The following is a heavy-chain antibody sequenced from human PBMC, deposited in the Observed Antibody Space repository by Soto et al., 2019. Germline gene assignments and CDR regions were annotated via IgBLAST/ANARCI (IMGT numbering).Heavy chain of an antibody. Sequence: GSLRLSCAASGFTFSSYSMNWVRQAPGKGLEWVSYISSSSSTIYYADSVKGRFTISRDNAKNSLYLQMNSLRAEDTAVYYCTTDPVTMIVVVPSSGWGQGTLVTVSS. D-gene: IGHD3-22*01. V-gene: IGHV3-48*01. J-gene: IGHJ4*02. CDR2: ISSSSSTI. CDR1: GFTFSSYS. CDR3: TTDPVTMIVVVPSSG.